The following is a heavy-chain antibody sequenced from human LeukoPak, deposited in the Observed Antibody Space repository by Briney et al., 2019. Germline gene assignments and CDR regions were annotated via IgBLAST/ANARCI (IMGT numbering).Heavy chain of an antibody. V-gene: IGHV3-7*01. J-gene: IGHJ4*02. D-gene: IGHD3-22*01. Sequence: QPGGSLRLSCAVSGFTFSSSWMSWVRQAPGKGLEWGANIKEDGSEKYYVASVKGRFTISRDNAKNSLYLQLNSLRVEDTAVYYCARHSSGYYWGQGTLVTVSS. CDR1: GFTFSSSW. CDR2: IKEDGSEK. CDR3: ARHSSGYY.